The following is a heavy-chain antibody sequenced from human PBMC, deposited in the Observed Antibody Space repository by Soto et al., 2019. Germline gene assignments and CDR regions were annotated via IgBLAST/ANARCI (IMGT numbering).Heavy chain of an antibody. Sequence: ASVNVSCKASGYTFTSYDINWVRQATGQGLEWMGWMNPNSGNTGYAQKFQGRVTMTRNTSISTAYMELSSLRSEDTAVYYCARVRSEQQLYHYYGMDVWGQGTTVTVSS. D-gene: IGHD6-13*01. V-gene: IGHV1-8*01. CDR2: MNPNSGNT. CDR1: GYTFTSYD. J-gene: IGHJ6*02. CDR3: ARVRSEQQLYHYYGMDV.